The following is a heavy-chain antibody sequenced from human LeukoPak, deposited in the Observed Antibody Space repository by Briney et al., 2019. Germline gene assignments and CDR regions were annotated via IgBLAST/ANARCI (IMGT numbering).Heavy chain of an antibody. Sequence: GGSLRLSCAASGFTFDDSGMSWVRQAPGKGLEWVSAISDTGNTYHADSVKGRFTISRDSSKNTLFLQMNRLRPEDAAVYYCAKAPVTTCRGAFCYPFDYWGLGALVTVSS. CDR3: AKAPVTTCRGAFCYPFDY. V-gene: IGHV3-23*01. CDR2: ISDTGNT. CDR1: GFTFDDSG. J-gene: IGHJ4*02. D-gene: IGHD2-15*01.